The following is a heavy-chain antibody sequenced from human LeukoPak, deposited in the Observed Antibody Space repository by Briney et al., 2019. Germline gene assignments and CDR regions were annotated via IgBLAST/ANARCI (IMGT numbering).Heavy chain of an antibody. Sequence: SETLSLTCTVSGGSISTNYWSWVRQPAGKGLEWIGRIYASGSGSTNYNPSIKSRVTMSIDTSKNQFTLKLSSVTAADTAVYYCARHSGDGQSFLFDYWGQGILVTVSS. CDR3: ARHSGDGQSFLFDY. D-gene: IGHD5-24*01. CDR1: GGSISTNY. CDR2: IYASGSGST. J-gene: IGHJ4*02. V-gene: IGHV4-4*07.